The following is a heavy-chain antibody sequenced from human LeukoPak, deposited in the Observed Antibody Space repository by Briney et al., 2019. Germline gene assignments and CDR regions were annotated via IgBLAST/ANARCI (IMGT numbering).Heavy chain of an antibody. J-gene: IGHJ5*02. Sequence: PSETLSLTCTVSGGSISSYYWSWIRQPPGRGLEWIGYIYYSGTTNYNPSLKSRVTISVDTSKNQFSLKLSSVTAADTAVYYCARLTIAAAGPWGQGTLVTVSS. V-gene: IGHV4-59*12. CDR1: GGSISSYY. CDR3: ARLTIAAAGP. D-gene: IGHD6-13*01. CDR2: IYYSGTT.